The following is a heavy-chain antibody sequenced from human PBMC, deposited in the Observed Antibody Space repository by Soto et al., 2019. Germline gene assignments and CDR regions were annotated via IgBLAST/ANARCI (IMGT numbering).Heavy chain of an antibody. J-gene: IGHJ3*02. Sequence: QVQLQESGPGLVKPSETLSLTCTVSGGSISNYYWSWIRQPPGKGLEWIGYIYYSGNTNYNPSLKSRVTISVDTSKNQFSRKLSSVTAADTAVYYCARPQGTSSWGAFDIWGQGTMVTVSS. CDR1: GGSISNYY. CDR3: ARPQGTSSWGAFDI. CDR2: IYYSGNT. D-gene: IGHD2-2*01. V-gene: IGHV4-59*08.